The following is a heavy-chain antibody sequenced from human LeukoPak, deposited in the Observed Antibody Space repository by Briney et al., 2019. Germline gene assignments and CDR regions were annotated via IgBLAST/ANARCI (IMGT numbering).Heavy chain of an antibody. V-gene: IGHV4-59*13. CDR2: IYYSGSA. CDR3: ARAGGVKTGGLDLDY. CDR1: GYSISNGYY. J-gene: IGHJ4*02. Sequence: SETLSLTCTVSGYSISNGYYWGWIRQPPGKGLEWIGNIYYSGSANHNPSLKSRVTISRDTSKNQFSLKLTAVTTADTAVYYCARAGGVKTGGLDLDYWGQGTLVTVSS. D-gene: IGHD3/OR15-3a*01.